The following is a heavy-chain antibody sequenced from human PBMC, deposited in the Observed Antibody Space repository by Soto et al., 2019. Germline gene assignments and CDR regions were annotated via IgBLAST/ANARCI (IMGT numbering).Heavy chain of an antibody. CDR3: AGDQLRLGELALIGYFDY. V-gene: IGHV3-30*01. Sequence: QVQLVESGGGVVQPGRSLRLSCAGSGFSFSSYTMHWVRQAPGKGLEWVALISFDSSNKYYAASVKGRFSISRDNSKNTVFLQKDSLRPDDTALYYCAGDQLRLGELALIGYFDYWGQGSLVTVCS. J-gene: IGHJ4*02. CDR1: GFSFSSYT. D-gene: IGHD3-16*01. CDR2: ISFDSSNK.